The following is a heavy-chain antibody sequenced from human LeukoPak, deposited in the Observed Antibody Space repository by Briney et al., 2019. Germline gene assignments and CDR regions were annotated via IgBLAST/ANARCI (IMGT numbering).Heavy chain of an antibody. Sequence: PGGSLRLSCAASGFTFSSYSMNWVRQAPGKGLEWVSNISSSSSTIYYADSVKGRFTISRDNAKNSLYLQMNSLRAEDTAVYYCARDGGYYYDSSGYLDYWGQGTLVTVSS. CDR1: GFTFSSYS. J-gene: IGHJ4*02. CDR3: ARDGGYYYDSSGYLDY. V-gene: IGHV3-48*01. D-gene: IGHD3-22*01. CDR2: ISSSSSTI.